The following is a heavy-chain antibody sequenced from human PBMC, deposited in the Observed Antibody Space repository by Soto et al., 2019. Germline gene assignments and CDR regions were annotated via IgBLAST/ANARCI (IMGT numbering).Heavy chain of an antibody. CDR3: AREDDYGDRYFYYGLDV. J-gene: IGHJ6*02. D-gene: IGHD4-17*01. V-gene: IGHV3-30-3*01. Sequence: QAQLVESGGGVVQPGRSLRLSCAASGFTFKNYALHWVRQAPGKGLEWVAVISFDGTKKDYADSVKGRFTISRDNVKNTVYLQMISLTTEDAALYFCAREDDYGDRYFYYGLDVWGQGTTVTVSS. CDR2: ISFDGTKK. CDR1: GFTFKNYA.